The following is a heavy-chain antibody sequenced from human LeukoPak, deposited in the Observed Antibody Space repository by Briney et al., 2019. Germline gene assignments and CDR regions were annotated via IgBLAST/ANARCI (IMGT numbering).Heavy chain of an antibody. D-gene: IGHD6-19*01. J-gene: IGHJ5*02. CDR1: GYIFTSYG. CDR2: ISAYNGNT. Sequence: GASVKVSCKASGYIFTSYGISWVRQAPGQGLEWMGWISAYNGNTNYAQKLQGRVTMTTDTSTSTAYMELRSLRSDDTAVYYCARVSHSSGWLGYNWFDPWGQGTLVTVSS. CDR3: ARVSHSSGWLGYNWFDP. V-gene: IGHV1-18*01.